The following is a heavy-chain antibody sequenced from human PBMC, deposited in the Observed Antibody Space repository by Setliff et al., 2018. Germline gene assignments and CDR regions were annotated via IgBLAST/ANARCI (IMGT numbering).Heavy chain of an antibody. CDR3: AKHVLSSGWPNDAFDF. V-gene: IGHV3-23*01. CDR1: GFTFRSYS. J-gene: IGHJ3*01. Sequence: GGSLRLSCAASGFTFRSYSMKWVRQAPGKGLEWVSGLNDVGHNTYYADSVKGRFTISRDNSKNTLYLQMNSLRAEDAAVYYCAKHVLSSGWPNDAFDFWGQGTMVTVSS. CDR2: LNDVGHNT. D-gene: IGHD6-25*01.